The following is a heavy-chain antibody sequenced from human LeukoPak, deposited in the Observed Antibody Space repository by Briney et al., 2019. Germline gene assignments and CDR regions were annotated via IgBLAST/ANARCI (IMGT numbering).Heavy chain of an antibody. CDR3: ARGDYYGSGSSNWFDP. J-gene: IGHJ5*02. V-gene: IGHV4-34*01. CDR2: INHSEST. CDR1: GGSFSGYY. Sequence: RPSETLSLTCAVYGGSFSGYYWSWIRQPPGKGLEWIGEINHSESTNYNPSLKSRVTISVDTSKDQFSLKLSSVTAADTAVYYCARGDYYGSGSSNWFDPWGQGTLVTVSS. D-gene: IGHD3-10*01.